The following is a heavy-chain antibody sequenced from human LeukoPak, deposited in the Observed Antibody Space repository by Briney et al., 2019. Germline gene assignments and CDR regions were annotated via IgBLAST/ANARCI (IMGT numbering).Heavy chain of an antibody. Sequence: PSETLSLTCTVSGGSISSYYWSWIRQPPGKGLEWIGYIYYSGSTNYNPSPKSRVTISVDTSKNQFSLKLSSVTAADTAVYYCASCSGGSCPLGPDYYGMDVWGQGTTVTVSS. CDR3: ASCSGGSCPLGPDYYGMDV. D-gene: IGHD2-15*01. CDR2: IYYSGST. V-gene: IGHV4-59*08. J-gene: IGHJ6*02. CDR1: GGSISSYY.